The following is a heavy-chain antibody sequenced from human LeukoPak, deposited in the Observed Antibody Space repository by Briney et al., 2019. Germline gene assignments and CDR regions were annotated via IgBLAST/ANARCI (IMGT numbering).Heavy chain of an antibody. J-gene: IGHJ5*02. CDR3: ARWVYESSGYRWFDP. CDR2: IYDSGST. D-gene: IGHD3-22*01. V-gene: IGHV4-59*11. Sequence: PSETLSLTCTVSGGSISSHYWSWVRQPPGKGLEWIGYIYDSGSTNYNPSLKSRVTISVDTSKNQFSLKLNSVTAADTAVYYCARWVYESSGYRWFDPWGQGTLVTVSS. CDR1: GGSISSHY.